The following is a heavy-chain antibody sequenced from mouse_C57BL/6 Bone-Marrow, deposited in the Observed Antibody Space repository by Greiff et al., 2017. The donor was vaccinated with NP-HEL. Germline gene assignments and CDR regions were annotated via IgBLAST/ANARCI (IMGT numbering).Heavy chain of an antibody. CDR1: GFSLTSYG. J-gene: IGHJ4*01. Sequence: QVQLKQSGPGLVQPSQSLSITCTVSGFSLTSYGVHWVRQSPGKGLEWLGVIWSGGSTDYNAAFISRPSISKDNTTSQVFFKMHSLQADDTAIYYCARDSTRSYAMGYWGQGTSVTVSS. CDR3: ARDSTRSYAMGY. D-gene: IGHD1-1*01. V-gene: IGHV2-2*01. CDR2: IWSGGST.